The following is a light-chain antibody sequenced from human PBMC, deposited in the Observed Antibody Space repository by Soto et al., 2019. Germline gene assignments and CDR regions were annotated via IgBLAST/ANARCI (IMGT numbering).Light chain of an antibody. J-gene: IGKJ4*01. Sequence: ETVLTQSPATLSLSPGERATLSCRASRSVGRSLAWYQQKPGQAPRLLIYDASNRATGIPARFSGSGSGTDFTLTISSLAPEDFAIYYCQHRTNWHLTFGGGNTVEIK. CDR1: RSVGRS. CDR2: DAS. V-gene: IGKV3-11*01. CDR3: QHRTNWHLT.